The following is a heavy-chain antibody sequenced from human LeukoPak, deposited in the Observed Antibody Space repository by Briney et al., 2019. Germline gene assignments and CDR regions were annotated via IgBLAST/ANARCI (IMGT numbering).Heavy chain of an antibody. CDR3: AREGGTLSTSPTLDY. D-gene: IGHD1-1*01. CDR2: IRYDGSIK. J-gene: IGHJ4*02. Sequence: QAGGSLRLSCAASGFTFSSYGMHWVRQAPGKGLEGVAFIRYDGSIKYYADSVKGRFTISRASSKNTLYLQMRSLRTEDTAVYYCAREGGTLSTSPTLDYWGQGTLVTVSS. V-gene: IGHV3-30*02. CDR1: GFTFSSYG.